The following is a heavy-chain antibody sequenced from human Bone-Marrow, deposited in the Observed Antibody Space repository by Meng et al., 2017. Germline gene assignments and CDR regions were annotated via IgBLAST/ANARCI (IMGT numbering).Heavy chain of an antibody. CDR3: ARDEDISAAGKLFGDY. V-gene: IGHV1-2*06. Sequence: QVELVPSGAAVEQPGAPVKVPCKPFGYNFPDYWLHWVRRAPGQGLEWMGRIDPKSGDTHYAQRFQGRVTMTGDTSISTAYMELSGLRSDDTAMYYCARDEDISAAGKLFGDYWGQGTLVTVSS. CDR2: IDPKSGDT. D-gene: IGHD6-13*01. CDR1: GYNFPDYW. J-gene: IGHJ4*02.